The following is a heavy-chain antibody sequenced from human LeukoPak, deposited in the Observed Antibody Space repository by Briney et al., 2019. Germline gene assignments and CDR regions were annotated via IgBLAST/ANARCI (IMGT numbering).Heavy chain of an antibody. J-gene: IGHJ3*02. V-gene: IGHV1-69*05. CDR2: IIPIFGTA. CDR3: ARIHPIDAFDI. CDR1: GGTFSSYA. Sequence: ASVKVSCKASGGTFSSYAISWVRQAPGQGLGWMGGIIPIFGTANYAQKFQGRVTITTDESTSTAYMELSSLRSEDTAVYYCARIHPIDAFDIWGQGTMVTVSS.